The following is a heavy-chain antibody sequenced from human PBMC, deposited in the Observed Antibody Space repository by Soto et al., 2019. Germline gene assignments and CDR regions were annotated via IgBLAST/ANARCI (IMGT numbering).Heavy chain of an antibody. CDR3: ARDQYDYSNYGAYYYYYYYMDV. CDR2: ISSSSSTI. D-gene: IGHD4-4*01. J-gene: IGHJ6*03. CDR1: GFTFSSYS. V-gene: IGHV3-48*01. Sequence: GGSLRLSCAASGFTFSSYSMNWVRQAPGKGLEWVSYISSSSSTIYYADSVKGRFTISRDNAKNSLYLQMNSLRAEDTAVYYCARDQYDYSNYGAYYYYYYYMDVWGKGTTVTVSS.